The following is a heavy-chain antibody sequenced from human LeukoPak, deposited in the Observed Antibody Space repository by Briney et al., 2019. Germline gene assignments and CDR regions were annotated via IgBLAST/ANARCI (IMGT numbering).Heavy chain of an antibody. CDR3: ARDYYSDFWSGYYDYYYYMDV. Sequence: SETLSLTCTVSGGSISSYYWSWIRQPAGKGLEAIGRIYTSGSTNYNPSLKSRVTMSVDTSKNQFSLKLSSVTAADTAVYYCARDYYSDFWSGYYDYYYYMDVWGKRTKVTVSS. V-gene: IGHV4-4*07. D-gene: IGHD3-3*01. CDR1: GGSISSYY. J-gene: IGHJ6*03. CDR2: IYTSGST.